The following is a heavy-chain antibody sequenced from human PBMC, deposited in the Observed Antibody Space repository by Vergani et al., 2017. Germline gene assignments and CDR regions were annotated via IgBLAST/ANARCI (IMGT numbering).Heavy chain of an antibody. CDR1: GFTVSSNY. CDR3: ARAPHHSGSYLPYDY. D-gene: IGHD1-26*01. Sequence: EVQLVESGGGLIQPGWSLRLSCAASGFTVSSNYMSWVRQAPGKGLEWVSVIYSGGSTYYADSVKGRFTISRDNSKNTLYLQMNSLRAEDTAVYYCARAPHHSGSYLPYDYWGQGTLVTVSS. CDR2: IYSGGST. V-gene: IGHV3-53*01. J-gene: IGHJ4*02.